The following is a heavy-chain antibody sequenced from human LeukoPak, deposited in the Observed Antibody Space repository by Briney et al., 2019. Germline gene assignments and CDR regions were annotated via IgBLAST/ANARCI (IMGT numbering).Heavy chain of an antibody. J-gene: IGHJ2*01. Sequence: SETLSLTCTVSGGSISSYYWSWIRQPPGKGLEWIGYIYYSGSTNYNPSLKSRVTISVDTSKNQFSLKLSSVTAADTAVYYCARLRWGPPAGYFDLWGRGTLVTVSS. CDR3: ARLRWGPPAGYFDL. CDR2: IYYSGST. CDR1: GGSISSYY. V-gene: IGHV4-59*12. D-gene: IGHD2-21*02.